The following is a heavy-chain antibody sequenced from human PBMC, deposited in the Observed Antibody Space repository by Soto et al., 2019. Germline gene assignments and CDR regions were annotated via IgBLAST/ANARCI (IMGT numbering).Heavy chain of an antibody. CDR3: SIGSWSAETFDI. J-gene: IGHJ3*02. CDR1: GGTFNTYT. Sequence: QVHLVQSGAEVKTPGSSVKVSCKAAGGTFNTYTLIWVRQAPGHGLEWMGRIIPMLTVTNSAQKFLGRVTLTADKSTGTAFMELTSLRSDDTAIYYCSIGSWSAETFDIWGQGTMVTVSS. CDR2: IIPMLTVT. D-gene: IGHD2-2*01. V-gene: IGHV1-69*02.